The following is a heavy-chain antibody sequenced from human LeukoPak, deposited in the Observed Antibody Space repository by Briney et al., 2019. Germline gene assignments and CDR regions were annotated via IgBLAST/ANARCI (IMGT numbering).Heavy chain of an antibody. CDR3: ARGSRYSSGYDYIDH. CDR2: SYSSGST. V-gene: IGHV4-61*02. Sequence: SETLSLTCTVSGGSISSGSDYCSWLRQTAGKGLEWIGRSYSSGSTNYNPPLKSRVSISVDTSKNQFSLRLSSVTAADTAVYYCARGSRYSSGYDYIDHWGQGTLVTVSS. CDR1: GGSISSGSDY. J-gene: IGHJ4*02. D-gene: IGHD3-22*01.